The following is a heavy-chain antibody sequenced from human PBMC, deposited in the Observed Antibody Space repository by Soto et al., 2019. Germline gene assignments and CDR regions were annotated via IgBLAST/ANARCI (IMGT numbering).Heavy chain of an antibody. Sequence: PSETLSLTCAVSGGSISSGGYSWSWIRQPPGKGLEWIGYIYHSGSTYYNPSLKSRVTISVDRSKNQFSLKLSSVTAADTAVYYCARDLRWTNYYDSSGYYYVSPWFDPWGQGTLVTVSS. D-gene: IGHD3-22*01. V-gene: IGHV4-30-2*01. CDR3: ARDLRWTNYYDSSGYYYVSPWFDP. J-gene: IGHJ5*02. CDR1: GGSISSGGYS. CDR2: IYHSGST.